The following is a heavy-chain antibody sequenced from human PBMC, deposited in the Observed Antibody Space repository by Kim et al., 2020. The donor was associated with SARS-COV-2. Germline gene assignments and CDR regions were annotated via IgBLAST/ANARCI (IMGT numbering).Heavy chain of an antibody. J-gene: IGHJ6*02. D-gene: IGHD2-21*02. Sequence: ASVKVSCKASGYIFTKYAVHWVRQAPGQGLEWMGWIDAGNGNTKYSQRFQGRVTITRDTSASTVYMALSSLRSEDTAVYYCARDRWYCDNDCVIYGMDGWGQGTTVTVSS. CDR2: IDAGNGNT. CDR1: GYIFTKYA. CDR3: ARDRWYCDNDCVIYGMDG. V-gene: IGHV1-3*01.